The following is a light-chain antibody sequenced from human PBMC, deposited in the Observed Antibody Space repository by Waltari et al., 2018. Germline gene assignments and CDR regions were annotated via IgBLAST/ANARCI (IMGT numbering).Light chain of an antibody. Sequence: SSELTQDPVVSVALGQNVRIQCQGYRLKKYSVSWFQQKPGQAPVVVMYGNNSRPSGIPDRFSGSSSGNTASLTITGAQAEDEADYYCNSRDSSGNLLGVFGGGTKLTVL. CDR2: GNN. CDR3: NSRDSSGNLLGV. CDR1: RLKKYS. V-gene: IGLV3-19*01. J-gene: IGLJ3*02.